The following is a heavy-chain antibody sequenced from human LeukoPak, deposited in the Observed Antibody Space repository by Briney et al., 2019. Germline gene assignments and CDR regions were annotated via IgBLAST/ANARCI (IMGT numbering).Heavy chain of an antibody. CDR3: ARVGDGSGSYYPFDP. CDR2: ICYSGST. D-gene: IGHD3-10*01. Sequence: PSETLSLTCTVSGGSISSYYWSWIRQPPGKGLEWIGYICYSGSTNYNPSLNSRVTISVDTSKNQFSLKLNSVTAADTAVYYCARVGDGSGSYYPFDPWGQGTLVTVSS. CDR1: GGSISSYY. J-gene: IGHJ5*02. V-gene: IGHV4-59*01.